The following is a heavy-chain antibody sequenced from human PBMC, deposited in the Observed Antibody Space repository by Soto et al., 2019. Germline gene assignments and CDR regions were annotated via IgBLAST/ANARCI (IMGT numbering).Heavy chain of an antibody. Sequence: SETLSLTCTVSGGSISIGGYYWSWILQHPGKGLEWIGYIYYSGSTYYNPSLKSRVTISVDTSKNQFSLKLSSVTAADTAVYCCAREQRGKKRLRLGELSLYPPSNFDYWGQGTLVTVSS. D-gene: IGHD3-16*02. CDR3: AREQRGKKRLRLGELSLYPPSNFDY. CDR2: IYYSGST. CDR1: GGSISIGGYY. V-gene: IGHV4-31*03. J-gene: IGHJ4*02.